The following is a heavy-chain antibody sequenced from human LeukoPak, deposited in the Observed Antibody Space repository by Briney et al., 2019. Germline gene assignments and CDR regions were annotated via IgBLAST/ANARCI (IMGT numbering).Heavy chain of an antibody. J-gene: IGHJ4*02. CDR1: GGFISSYY. D-gene: IGHD6-19*01. CDR2: IYYSGST. CDR3: ARGVAGKWDYFDY. Sequence: SETLSLTCTVSGGFISSYYRSWIRQPPGKGLEWIGYIYYSGSTNYNPSLKSRVTISVDTSKNQFSMKLSSVTAADTAVYYCARGVAGKWDYFDYWGQGTLVTVSS. V-gene: IGHV4-59*01.